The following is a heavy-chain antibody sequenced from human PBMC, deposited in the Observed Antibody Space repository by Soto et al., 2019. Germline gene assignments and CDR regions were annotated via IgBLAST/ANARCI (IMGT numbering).Heavy chain of an antibody. J-gene: IGHJ4*02. V-gene: IGHV1-18*01. D-gene: IGHD1-26*01. CDR2: ISAYNGNT. Sequence: QVQLVQSGAEVKKPGASVKVSCKASGYTFTSYGISWVRQAPGQGLEWMGWISAYNGNTKYAQKLKGRVRMTTDTATSTAYMELRCIRSNDTAVYYCAGDLGAQIVDYWGQGSLVTVSS. CDR3: AGDLGAQIVDY. CDR1: GYTFTSYG.